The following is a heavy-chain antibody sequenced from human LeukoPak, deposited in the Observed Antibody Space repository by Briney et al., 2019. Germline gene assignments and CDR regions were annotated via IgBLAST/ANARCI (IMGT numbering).Heavy chain of an antibody. D-gene: IGHD3-22*01. J-gene: IGHJ4*02. V-gene: IGHV1-2*02. CDR2: INPNSGGT. CDR3: ARSYDSSDFFDY. CDR1: GYTFTGYY. Sequence: ASVKVSCKASGYTFTGYYMHWVRQARGQGLEWMGWINPNSGGTNYAQKFQGRVTMTRDTSISTAYMELGRLRSDDTAVYYCARSYDSSDFFDYWGQGTLVTVSS.